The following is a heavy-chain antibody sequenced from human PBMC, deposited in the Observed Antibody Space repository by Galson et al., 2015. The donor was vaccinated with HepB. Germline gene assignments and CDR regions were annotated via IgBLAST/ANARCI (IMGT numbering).Heavy chain of an antibody. D-gene: IGHD5-18*01. V-gene: IGHV3-21*01. J-gene: IGHJ4*02. CDR3: ARDPKRYSYGYGHY. CDR2: ISSSSGYI. Sequence: SLRLSCAASGFTFSSYSMNWVRQAPGKGLEWVSSISSSSGYIYYADSVKGRFTISRDNAKNSLYLQMNSLRAEDTAVYYCARDPKRYSYGYGHYWGQGTLVTVSS. CDR1: GFTFSSYS.